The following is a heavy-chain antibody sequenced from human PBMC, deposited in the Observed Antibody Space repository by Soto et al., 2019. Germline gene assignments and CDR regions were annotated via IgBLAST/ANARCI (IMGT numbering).Heavy chain of an antibody. V-gene: IGHV4-39*01. Sequence: SETLSLTCTVSGGSISNYNDYWGWIRQSPGKGLEWIGSVYYTGNTYYNPSLNSRLTISVDTSENQFSLRLTSVTAADTAVYFCARLGARWFGDLLSSDLDFWGQGSLVTVSS. CDR2: VYYTGNT. D-gene: IGHD3-10*01. CDR3: ARLGARWFGDLLSSDLDF. J-gene: IGHJ4*02. CDR1: GGSISNYNDY.